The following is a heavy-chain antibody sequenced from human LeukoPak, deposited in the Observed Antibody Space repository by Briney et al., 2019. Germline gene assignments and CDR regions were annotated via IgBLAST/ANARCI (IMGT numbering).Heavy chain of an antibody. CDR2: IIPILGIA. V-gene: IGHV1-69*04. Sequence: GASVKVSCKASGGTFSSYAISWVRQAPGQGLEWMGRIIPILGIANYAQKFQGGVTITADKSTSTAYMELSSLRSEDTAVYYCAREGTSSIDYYYYGMDVWGQGTTVTVSS. CDR3: AREGTSSIDYYYYGMDV. J-gene: IGHJ6*02. D-gene: IGHD2-2*01. CDR1: GGTFSSYA.